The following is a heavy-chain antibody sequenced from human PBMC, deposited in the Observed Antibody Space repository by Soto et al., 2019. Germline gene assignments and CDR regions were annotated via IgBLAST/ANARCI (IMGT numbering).Heavy chain of an antibody. J-gene: IGHJ6*02. CDR1: GFTSNFG. Sequence: QVQLAESGGGVVQPGRSLKLSCAASGFTSNFGMHWVRQAPGKGLEWVAVIWSDGTKKYYADSVKGRFTISRDNSKNTLYRQINRLRVEDTAVYYCARVKARRNGDYDLLLCYDGMDVWGQGTTVTVSS. D-gene: IGHD4-17*01. V-gene: IGHV3-33*01. CDR2: IWSDGTKK. CDR3: ARVKARRNGDYDLLLCYDGMDV.